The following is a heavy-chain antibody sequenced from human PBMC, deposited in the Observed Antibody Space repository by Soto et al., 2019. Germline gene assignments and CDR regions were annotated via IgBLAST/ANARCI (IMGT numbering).Heavy chain of an antibody. D-gene: IGHD1-7*01. CDR1: GGSFSGYY. CDR3: ARRRGELRDFDY. J-gene: IGHJ4*02. Sequence: PSETLSLTCAVYGGSFSGYYWSWIRQPPGKGLEWIGEINHSGSTNYNPSLKSRVTISVDTPKNQFSLKLSSVTAADTAVYYCARRRGELRDFDYWGQGTLVTVSS. V-gene: IGHV4-34*01. CDR2: INHSGST.